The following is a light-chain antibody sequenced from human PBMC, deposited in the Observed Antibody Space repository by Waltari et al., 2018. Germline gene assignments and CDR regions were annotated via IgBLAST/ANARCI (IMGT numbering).Light chain of an antibody. CDR2: DAS. V-gene: IGKV1-33*01. CDR1: QDISNY. Sequence: DFQMTQSPSSLSASVGDRATITCQASQDISNYLNWYQQKPGKAPKLLIYDASNLETGVPSRFSGSGSGTDFTFTISSLQPEDIATYYCQQYDNLPLTFGPGTKVNIK. CDR3: QQYDNLPLT. J-gene: IGKJ3*01.